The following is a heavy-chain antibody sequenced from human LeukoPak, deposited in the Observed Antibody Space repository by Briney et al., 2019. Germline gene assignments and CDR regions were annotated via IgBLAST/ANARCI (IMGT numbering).Heavy chain of an antibody. CDR1: GGSISCYY. V-gene: IGHV4-4*07. Sequence: SETLSLTWTVSGGSISCYYWSWIRQPAGKGLEWIGRIYTSGSTNYNPSLKSRVTMSVDTSKNRFSLNLSSVTAADTAVYYCARAGALVVVPAATSNYYYYGMDVWGQGTTVTVSS. CDR3: ARAGALVVVPAATSNYYYYGMDV. J-gene: IGHJ6*02. D-gene: IGHD2-2*01. CDR2: IYTSGST.